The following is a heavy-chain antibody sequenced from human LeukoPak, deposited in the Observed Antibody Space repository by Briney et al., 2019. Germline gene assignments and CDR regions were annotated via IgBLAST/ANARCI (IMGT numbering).Heavy chain of an antibody. Sequence: PSETLSLTCTVSGGSISSYYWSWIRQPPGKGLEWIGYIYYSGSTNYNPSLKSRVTISVDTSKNQFSLKLSSVTAADTAVYYCARDLFAGTTGTVDYWGQGTLVTVSS. CDR2: IYYSGST. D-gene: IGHD1-1*01. CDR3: ARDLFAGTTGTVDY. CDR1: GGSISSYY. V-gene: IGHV4-59*01. J-gene: IGHJ4*02.